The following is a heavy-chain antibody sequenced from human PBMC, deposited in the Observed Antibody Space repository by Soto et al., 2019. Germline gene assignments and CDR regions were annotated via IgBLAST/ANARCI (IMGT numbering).Heavy chain of an antibody. CDR3: AKDRVTTRYYYYGMDV. D-gene: IGHD4-17*01. CDR2: ISYVGSNK. J-gene: IGHJ6*02. CDR1: GFTFSSYG. Sequence: QVQLVESGGGVVQPGRSLRLSCAASGFTFSSYGMHWVRQAPGKGLEWVAVISYVGSNKYYADSVKGRFTISRDNSKNSLYLQMNSLRAEDTAVYYCAKDRVTTRYYYYGMDVWGQGTTVTVSS. V-gene: IGHV3-30*18.